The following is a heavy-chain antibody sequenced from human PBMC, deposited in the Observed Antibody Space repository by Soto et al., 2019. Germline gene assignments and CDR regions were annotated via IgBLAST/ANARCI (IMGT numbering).Heavy chain of an antibody. CDR1: GFAFSSYD. V-gene: IGHV3-23*01. CDR2: ISKSGATP. J-gene: IGHJ3*02. Sequence: EVQLLESGGGLVQPGGSLRLSCAASGFAFSSYDMTWVRQAPGKGLEWVSTISKSGATPYYADSVRGRFIISRDNSKNPLHLQMNSLRAEDTALYYCAKNQWGNVFDIWGQGTKLTVSS. D-gene: IGHD3-16*01. CDR3: AKNQWGNVFDI.